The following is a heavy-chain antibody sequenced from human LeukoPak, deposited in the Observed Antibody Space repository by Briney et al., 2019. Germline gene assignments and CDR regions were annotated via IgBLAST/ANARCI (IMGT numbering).Heavy chain of an antibody. Sequence: GRSLRLSCAASGFTFSSYGMHWVRQAPGKGLEWVAVISYDGRNEFYADSVKGRFTISRDKSKNTLHLQMNSLRAEDTALYYCARGAWMTTDGMDVWGQGTTVTVSS. CDR3: ARGAWMTTDGMDV. J-gene: IGHJ6*02. V-gene: IGHV3-30*03. CDR2: ISYDGRNE. CDR1: GFTFSSYG. D-gene: IGHD4-11*01.